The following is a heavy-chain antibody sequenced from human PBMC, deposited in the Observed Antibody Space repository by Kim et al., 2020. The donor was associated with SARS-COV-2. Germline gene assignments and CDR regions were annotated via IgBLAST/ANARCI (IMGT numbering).Heavy chain of an antibody. CDR3: ARRSPGYFD. J-gene: IGHJ4*01. Sequence: SETLSLTCSVSGGSISSYYWSWIRQPPGKGLEWIGHAYYSGSANSWRANYNPSLRSRVTMSVETSKNQFSLNLNSVTAADTAVYYCARRSPGYFD. D-gene: IGHD2-15*01. CDR1: GGSISSYY. V-gene: IGHV4-59*08. CDR2: AYYSGSANSWRA.